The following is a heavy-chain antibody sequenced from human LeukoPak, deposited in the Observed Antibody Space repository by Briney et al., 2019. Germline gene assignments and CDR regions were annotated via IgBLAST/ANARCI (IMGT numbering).Heavy chain of an antibody. CDR3: ARDPSPYGGNYYFDY. J-gene: IGHJ4*02. Sequence: GASLKVSCKASGYTFTSYYKHWVRQAPGQGLEWMGIINPSGGSTSYAQKFQGRVTMTRDTSTSTVYMELSSLRSEDTAVYYCARDPSPYGGNYYFDYWGQGTLATVSS. V-gene: IGHV1-46*01. CDR1: GYTFTSYY. D-gene: IGHD4-23*01. CDR2: INPSGGST.